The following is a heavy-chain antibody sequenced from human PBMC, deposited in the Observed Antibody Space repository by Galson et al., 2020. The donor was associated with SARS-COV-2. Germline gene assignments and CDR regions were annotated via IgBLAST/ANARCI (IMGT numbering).Heavy chain of an antibody. J-gene: IGHJ6*03. CDR3: ARGPYYYDSSGYSYYMDV. CDR2: INHSGST. Sequence: SETLFLTCAVYGGSFSGYYWNWIRQPPGKGLEWIGEINHSGSTNYNPSLKSRVTISVDTSKNQFSLKLSSVTAADTAVYYCARGPYYYDSSGYSYYMDVWGKGTTVTVSS. V-gene: IGHV4-34*01. D-gene: IGHD3-22*01. CDR1: GGSFSGYY.